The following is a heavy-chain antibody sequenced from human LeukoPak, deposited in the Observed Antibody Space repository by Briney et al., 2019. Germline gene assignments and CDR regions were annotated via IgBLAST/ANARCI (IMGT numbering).Heavy chain of an antibody. CDR2: ISGSGGNT. V-gene: IGHV3-23*01. J-gene: IGHJ4*02. Sequence: PGGSLRLSCAASGFTFSNYVMNCVRQAPRKGLEWVSAISGSGGNTYYADSVKGRFTISRDNSKNTLFLQMNGLRAEDTAVYYCAREARQGYWGQGTLVTVSS. CDR1: GFTFSNYV. CDR3: AREARQGY.